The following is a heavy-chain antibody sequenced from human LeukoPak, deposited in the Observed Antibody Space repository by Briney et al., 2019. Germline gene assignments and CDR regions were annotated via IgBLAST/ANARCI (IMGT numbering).Heavy chain of an antibody. D-gene: IGHD4-23*01. CDR1: GFTFSSDG. CDR3: AKDRQLHDYGGNSYYFDY. J-gene: IGHJ4*02. CDR2: IWYDGSNK. Sequence: GGSLRLSCAASGFTFSSDGMHWVRQAPGKGLEWVAVIWYDGSNKYYADSVKGRFTISRDNSKNTLYLQMNSLRAEDTAVYYCAKDRQLHDYGGNSYYFDYWGQGTLVTVSS. V-gene: IGHV3-33*06.